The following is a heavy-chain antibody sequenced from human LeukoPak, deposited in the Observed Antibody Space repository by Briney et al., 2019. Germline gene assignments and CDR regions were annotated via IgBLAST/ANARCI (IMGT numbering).Heavy chain of an antibody. CDR1: GFTFSRFD. CDR2: IGTATDT. J-gene: IGHJ4*02. Sequence: PGGSLRLSCAASGFTFSRFDMHWVRQVPGKGLEWVSGIGTATDTFYPDSVKGRFSISRENAKDSVYLQMNSLRADDTAVYYCARTRTTPGIRGLQMRYFDYWGQGTLVTVSS. D-gene: IGHD3-10*01. CDR3: ARTRTTPGIRGLQMRYFDY. V-gene: IGHV3-13*01.